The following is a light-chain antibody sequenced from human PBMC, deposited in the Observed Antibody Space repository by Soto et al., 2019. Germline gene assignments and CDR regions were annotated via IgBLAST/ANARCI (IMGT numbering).Light chain of an antibody. CDR1: QNITNN. V-gene: IGKV1-5*01. Sequence: DIQMTQSPSSLSASIGDRVTVTCQASQNITNNLSWYQQKPGKAPNLLIYHASSLESGVPSRFRGSGSGTEFTLTISGLQPDDFATYYCQQYKTYFWTFGQGTKVDIK. J-gene: IGKJ1*01. CDR2: HAS. CDR3: QQYKTYFWT.